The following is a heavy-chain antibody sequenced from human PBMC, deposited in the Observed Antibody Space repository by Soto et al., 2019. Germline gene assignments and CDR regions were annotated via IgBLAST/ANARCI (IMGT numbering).Heavy chain of an antibody. CDR2: IWYDGSNK. J-gene: IGHJ4*02. D-gene: IGHD2-21*01. Sequence: GGSLRLSCAASGFTFSSYGMHWVRQAPGKGLEWVAVIWYDGSNKYYADSVKGRFTISRDNSKNTLYLQMNSLRAEDTAVYYCARTINEDCPLCWALLDYWGQGTLVTVSS. CDR1: GFTFSSYG. V-gene: IGHV3-33*01. CDR3: ARTINEDCPLCWALLDY.